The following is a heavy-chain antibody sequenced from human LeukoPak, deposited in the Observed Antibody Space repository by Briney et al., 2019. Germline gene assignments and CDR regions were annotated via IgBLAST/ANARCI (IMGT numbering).Heavy chain of an antibody. Sequence: GASVKVSFKASGYTFTSFGFSWVRQAPGQGLEWMGWISASNGNTNYAQKLQGRVTMTTDTSTSTAYMELRSLGSDDTAVYYCARAGVRYYYMDVWGKGTTVTVSS. D-gene: IGHD3-10*01. CDR2: ISASNGNT. CDR3: ARAGVRYYYMDV. J-gene: IGHJ6*03. V-gene: IGHV1-18*01. CDR1: GYTFTSFG.